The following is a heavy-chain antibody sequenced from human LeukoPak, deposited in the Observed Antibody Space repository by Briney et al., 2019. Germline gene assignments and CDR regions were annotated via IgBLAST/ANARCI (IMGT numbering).Heavy chain of an antibody. V-gene: IGHV4-39*01. Sequence: SETLSLTCTVSGGYISSSSFYWGWLRQSPGKGLEWIGSIYYRGSTYYNPSLKSRVTISVDTSKNQFSLKLNSVTAADTAVYYCARTTRGGSDSWDPYYFDYWGQGTLVTVSS. CDR3: ARTTRGGSDSWDPYYFDY. CDR1: GGYISSSSFY. D-gene: IGHD6-13*01. J-gene: IGHJ4*02. CDR2: IYYRGST.